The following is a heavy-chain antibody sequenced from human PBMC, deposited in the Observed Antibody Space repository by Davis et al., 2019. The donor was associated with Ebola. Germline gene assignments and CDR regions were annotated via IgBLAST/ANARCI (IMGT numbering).Heavy chain of an antibody. D-gene: IGHD6-19*01. J-gene: IGHJ6*02. V-gene: IGHV4-39*01. CDR2: IYYSGST. Sequence: SETLSLTCTVSGGSISTTRYYLGWIRQPPGKGLEWIGSIYYSGSTYYNPSLKSRVTISVNTSKNQFSLKLSSVTAADTAVYYCASHSSGWVDYYYGMDVWGQGTTVTVSS. CDR1: GGSISTTRYY. CDR3: ASHSSGWVDYYYGMDV.